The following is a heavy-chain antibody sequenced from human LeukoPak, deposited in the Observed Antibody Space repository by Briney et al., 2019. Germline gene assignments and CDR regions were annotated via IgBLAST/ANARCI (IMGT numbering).Heavy chain of an antibody. CDR2: IKQDGSEK. J-gene: IGHJ5*02. Sequence: PGGSLRLSCAASGSSFSSYWMSWVRQAPGQGLEWVANIKQDGSEKYYVDSVKGRFTISRDNAKNSLYLQMNSLRAEDTAVYYYARDPVPYYYDSSGYYPWGQGTLVTVSS. D-gene: IGHD3-22*01. CDR3: ARDPVPYYYDSSGYYP. CDR1: GSSFSSYW. V-gene: IGHV3-7*01.